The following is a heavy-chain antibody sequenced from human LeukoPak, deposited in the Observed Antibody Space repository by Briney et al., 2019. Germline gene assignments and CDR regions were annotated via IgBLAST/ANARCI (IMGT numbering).Heavy chain of an antibody. CDR3: ARGGVGDDAFDI. Sequence: SQTLSLTCAVSGGSISIGGYSWSWIRQPPGKGLEWIGYIYHSGSTYYNPSLKSRVTISVDRSKNQFSLKLSSVTAADTAVYYCARGGVGDDAFDIWGQGTMVTVSS. V-gene: IGHV4-30-2*01. D-gene: IGHD3-10*01. CDR2: IYHSGST. J-gene: IGHJ3*02. CDR1: GGSISIGGYS.